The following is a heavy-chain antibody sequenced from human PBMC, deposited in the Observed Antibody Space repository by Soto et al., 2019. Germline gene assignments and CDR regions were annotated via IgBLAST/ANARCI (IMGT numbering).Heavy chain of an antibody. J-gene: IGHJ4*02. D-gene: IGHD3-10*01. CDR1: GFTFSSYA. CDR3: AKDRDGSGSYFVATQNTKKRFDY. CDR2: ISGSGGST. Sequence: GGSLRLSCAASGFTFSSYAMSWVRQAPGKGLEWVSAISGSGGSTYYADSVKGRFTISRDNSKNTLYLQMNSLRAEDTAVYYCAKDRDGSGSYFVATQNTKKRFDYWGQGTLVTVSS. V-gene: IGHV3-23*01.